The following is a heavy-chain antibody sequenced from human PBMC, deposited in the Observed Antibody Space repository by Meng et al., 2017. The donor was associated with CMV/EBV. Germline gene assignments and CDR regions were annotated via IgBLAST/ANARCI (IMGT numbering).Heavy chain of an antibody. J-gene: IGHJ6*02. D-gene: IGHD5-18*01. CDR2: TYYRSKWYN. Sequence: SQTLSLTCAISGDSVSSHSAAWNWIRQSPSRGLEWLGRTYYRSKWYNDYAVSVKSRITINPDTSKNQFSLQLNSVTPEDTAVYYCARDRPAMVYYYYGMDVWGQGTTVTVSS. V-gene: IGHV6-1*01. CDR3: ARDRPAMVYYYYGMDV. CDR1: GDSVSSHSAA.